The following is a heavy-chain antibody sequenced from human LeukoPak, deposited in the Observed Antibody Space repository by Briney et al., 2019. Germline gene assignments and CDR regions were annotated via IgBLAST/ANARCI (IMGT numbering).Heavy chain of an antibody. CDR2: IKTDGRTT. CDR3: TTGPSFGYEW. D-gene: IGHD3-22*01. V-gene: IGHV3-74*01. CDR1: GMTFSNHW. J-gene: IGHJ4*02. Sequence: TGGSLRLSCAASGMTFSNHWMHWVRQAPGKGLVWVSLIKTDGRTTIYADSVKGRFTISRDVGKSTLYLQMNSLRAEDTAIYYCTTGPSFGYEWWGQGTVVTVSS.